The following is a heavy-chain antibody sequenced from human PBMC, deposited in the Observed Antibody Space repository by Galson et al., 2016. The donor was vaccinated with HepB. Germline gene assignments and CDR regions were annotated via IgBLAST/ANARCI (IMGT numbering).Heavy chain of an antibody. CDR3: ARYSSGYRPNLDY. CDR1: GDSISTSAYY. Sequence: SETLSLTCTVSGDSISTSAYYWSWIRQHPGKGLEWIGYIYYSGTTYYNPSLKSRVTISVDTSKNQFSLKLSSVTAADTAVYYCARYSSGYRPNLDYWGQGTLVTVSS. CDR2: IYYSGTT. J-gene: IGHJ4*02. V-gene: IGHV4-39*01. D-gene: IGHD3-22*01.